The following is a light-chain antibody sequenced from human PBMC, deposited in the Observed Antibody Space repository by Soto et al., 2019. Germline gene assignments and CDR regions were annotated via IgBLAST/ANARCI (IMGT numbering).Light chain of an antibody. J-gene: IGKJ3*01. V-gene: IGKV1-27*01. CDR2: AAS. CDR3: QEYSSVPV. Sequence: DIQMTQSPTSLSASVGDRVTITCRASQGLRNFVAWYQQKPGKAPKLLIYAASTLQSGVPSRFSGSGSGTDFTLTINSPQPEDVATYSCQEYSSVPVFGPGTKVEIK. CDR1: QGLRNF.